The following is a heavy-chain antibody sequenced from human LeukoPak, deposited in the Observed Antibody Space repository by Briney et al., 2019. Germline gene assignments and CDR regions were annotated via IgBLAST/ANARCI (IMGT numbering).Heavy chain of an antibody. J-gene: IGHJ5*01. CDR3: ARVIDSWNKRWFDS. Sequence: GASVKVSCKASGGTFSSHAISWVRQAPGQGLEWMGGIIALLGTSNYAQSFQDRVTITTDESMSTAYMELSSLRSEDTAIYFCARVIDSWNKRWFDSWGQGTLVTVSS. CDR2: IIALLGTS. CDR1: GGTFSSHA. D-gene: IGHD1/OR15-1a*01. V-gene: IGHV1-69*05.